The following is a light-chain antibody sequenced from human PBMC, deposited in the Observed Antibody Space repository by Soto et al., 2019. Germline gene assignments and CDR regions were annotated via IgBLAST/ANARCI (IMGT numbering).Light chain of an antibody. CDR3: AAWDDSLSGVV. CDR1: GSNIGSNY. CDR2: KSN. J-gene: IGLJ2*01. V-gene: IGLV1-47*01. Sequence: QPVLTQPPSASGTPGQKVTISCSGSGSNIGSNYVYWYHQFPGTAPKLLIYKSNQRPSGVPDRFSGSKSGTSASLAISGLRSEDEADYYCAAWDDSLSGVVFGGGTKLTVL.